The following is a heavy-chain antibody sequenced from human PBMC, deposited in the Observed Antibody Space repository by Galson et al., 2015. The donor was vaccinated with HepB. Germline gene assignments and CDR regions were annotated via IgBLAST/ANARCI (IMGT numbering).Heavy chain of an antibody. J-gene: IGHJ6*03. CDR1: GFTFSSYA. Sequence: LRLSCAASGFTFSSYAMSWVRQAPGKGLEWVSAISGSGGSTYYADSVKGRFTISRDNSKNTLYLQMNSLRAEDTAVYYCAKEVMVRGVTASYYYYYMDVWGKGTTVTVSS. CDR3: AKEVMVRGVTASYYYYYMDV. V-gene: IGHV3-23*01. CDR2: ISGSGGST. D-gene: IGHD3-10*01.